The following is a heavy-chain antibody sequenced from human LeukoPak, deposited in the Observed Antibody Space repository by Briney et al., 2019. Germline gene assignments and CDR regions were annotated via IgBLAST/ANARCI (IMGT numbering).Heavy chain of an antibody. Sequence: GGSLRLSCAASGFTLRNYWMHWVRQVPGRGLVWVSRISGDGSGTNYADSVRGRFTISRDNAKNTVYLQINNLRAQDTAVYFCARYSSSSGGPSYYLDYWGQGTLVTVSS. V-gene: IGHV3-74*01. CDR1: GFTLRNYW. CDR3: ARYSSSSGGPSYYLDY. CDR2: ISGDGSGT. J-gene: IGHJ4*02. D-gene: IGHD6-6*01.